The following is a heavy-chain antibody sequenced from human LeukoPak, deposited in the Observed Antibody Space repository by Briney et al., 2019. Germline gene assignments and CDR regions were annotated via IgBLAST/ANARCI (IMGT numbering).Heavy chain of an antibody. D-gene: IGHD6-19*01. CDR2: ISWDSGIL. V-gene: IGHV3-9*01. Sequence: PGRSLRLSCAASGFTFDDYAMHWVRQVPGKGLEWVSGISWDSGILGYADSVKGRFIISRDYAKNSLYLQMNSLRVEDTVLYYCAKARSGSGWYSDFDYWGQGTLVTVSS. CDR3: AKARSGSGWYSDFDY. CDR1: GFTFDDYA. J-gene: IGHJ4*02.